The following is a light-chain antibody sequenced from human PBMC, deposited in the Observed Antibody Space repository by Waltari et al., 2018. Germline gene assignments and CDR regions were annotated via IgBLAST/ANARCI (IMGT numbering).Light chain of an antibody. CDR3: ATWDDSLTGWV. CDR1: SSNIGSYY. CDR2: RNN. V-gene: IGLV1-47*01. J-gene: IGLJ3*02. Sequence: QSVLTQPPSASGTPGQRVTISCSGSSSNIGSYYVYWYQQLSGTAPKLIIYRNNGRPSGVPDRFSGSKSGTSASLAITGLRSEDEAHYYCATWDDSLTGWVFGGGTKLAVL.